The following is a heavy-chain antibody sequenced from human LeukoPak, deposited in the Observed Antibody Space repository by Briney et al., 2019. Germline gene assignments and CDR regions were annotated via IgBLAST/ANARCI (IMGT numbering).Heavy chain of an antibody. CDR1: GYTLTELS. D-gene: IGHD2-2*02. V-gene: IGHV1-24*01. CDR3: ATERVVPAVIGSGDAFDI. CDR2: FDPEDGET. J-gene: IGHJ3*02. Sequence: GASVKVFCKVSGYTLTELSMHWVRQAPGKGLEWMGGFDPEDGETIYAQKFQGRVTMTEDTSTDTAYMELSSLRSEDTAVYYCATERVVPAVIGSGDAFDICGQGTMITVSS.